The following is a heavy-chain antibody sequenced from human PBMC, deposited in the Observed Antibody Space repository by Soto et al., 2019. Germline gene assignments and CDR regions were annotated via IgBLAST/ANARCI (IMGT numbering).Heavy chain of an antibody. CDR3: ARQGIVVVPAASYSSSQFDY. Sequence: EVQLVQSGAEVKKPGESLRISCKGSGYSFTSYWISWVRQMPGKGLEWMGRIDPSDSYTNYSPSFQGHVTISADKSIXTXYXXWSSLKASDTAMYYCARQGIVVVPAASYSSSQFDYWGQGTLVTVSS. V-gene: IGHV5-10-1*01. J-gene: IGHJ4*02. CDR2: IDPSDSYT. CDR1: GYSFTSYW. D-gene: IGHD2-2*01.